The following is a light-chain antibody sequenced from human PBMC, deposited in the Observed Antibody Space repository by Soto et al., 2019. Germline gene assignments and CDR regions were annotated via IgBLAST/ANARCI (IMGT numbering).Light chain of an antibody. V-gene: IGKV1-13*02. J-gene: IGKJ2*01. CDR2: DSS. Sequence: AIQLTQSPSSLSASVRDRVTITCRASQDISSTLAWYQQKPGKAPKILIYDSSTLASGVPSRFSGSGSGTDFTLTISSLQPEDFATYHCQQFDTYPSTFGQGTKLEIK. CDR3: QQFDTYPST. CDR1: QDISST.